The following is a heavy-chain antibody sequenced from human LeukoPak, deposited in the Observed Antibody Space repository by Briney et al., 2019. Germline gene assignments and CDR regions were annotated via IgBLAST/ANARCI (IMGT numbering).Heavy chain of an antibody. Sequence: GGSLRLSCAASGFTFSAYSMNWVRQAPGKGLEWVANIKQDGSEKYYVDSVKGRFTISRDNAKNSLYLQMNSLRAEDTAVYYCARGGLVRGLIVYWGQGTLVTVSS. CDR2: IKQDGSEK. V-gene: IGHV3-7*01. J-gene: IGHJ4*02. CDR1: GFTFSAYS. CDR3: ARGGLVRGLIVY. D-gene: IGHD3-10*01.